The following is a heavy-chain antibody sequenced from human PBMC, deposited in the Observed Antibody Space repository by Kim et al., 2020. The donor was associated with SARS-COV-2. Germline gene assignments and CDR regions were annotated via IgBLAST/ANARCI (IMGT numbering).Heavy chain of an antibody. D-gene: IGHD6-25*01. CDR1: GGSIRDSSYY. CDR2: VYYSGNT. V-gene: IGHV4-39*01. CDR3: TRQGDSGSWY. J-gene: IGHJ2*01. Sequence: SETLSLTCTVSGGSIRDSSYYWGWFRQPPGKGLEWIGTVYYSGNTYYSPSLKSRVTILVDTSKNQFSLRLSSVTAADAALYYCTRQGDSGSWY.